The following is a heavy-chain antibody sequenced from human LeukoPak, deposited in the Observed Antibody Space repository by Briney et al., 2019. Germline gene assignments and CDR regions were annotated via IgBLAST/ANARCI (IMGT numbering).Heavy chain of an antibody. CDR3: ANRNRYCSSTSRPIRPFDY. V-gene: IGHV3-30-3*01. CDR2: ISYDKSNK. Sequence: GGSLRLSCAASGFTFSSYALHWVRQAPGRGLEWVAVISYDKSNKYYADSVKGRFTISRDNSKNTLYLQMNSLRAEDTAGYYCANRNRYCSSTSRPIRPFDYWGQGTLVTVSS. CDR1: GFTFSSYA. D-gene: IGHD2-2*01. J-gene: IGHJ4*02.